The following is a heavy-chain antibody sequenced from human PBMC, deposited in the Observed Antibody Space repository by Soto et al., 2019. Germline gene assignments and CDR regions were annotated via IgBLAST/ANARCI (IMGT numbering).Heavy chain of an antibody. CDR2: ISWDGGST. D-gene: IGHD2-15*01. CDR1: GFTFDDYT. Sequence: PGGSLRLSCAASGFTFDDYTMHWVRQAPGKGLEWVSLISWDGGSTYYADSVKGRFTISRDNSKNSLYLQMNSLRTEDTALYYCAKGKYCSGGSCYGYYYGMDVWGQGTTVTAP. V-gene: IGHV3-43*01. CDR3: AKGKYCSGGSCYGYYYGMDV. J-gene: IGHJ6*02.